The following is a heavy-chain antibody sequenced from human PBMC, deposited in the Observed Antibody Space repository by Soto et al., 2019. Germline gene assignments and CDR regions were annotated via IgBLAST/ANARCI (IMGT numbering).Heavy chain of an antibody. CDR2: IIPILGIA. V-gene: IGHV1-69*02. D-gene: IGHD3-22*01. CDR1: GGTFSSY. J-gene: IGHJ4*02. CDR3: ARLLYYDSSGYPVDY. Sequence: QVQLVQSGAEVKKPGSSVKVSCKASGGTFSSYISWVRQAPGQGLEWMGRIIPILGIANYAQKFQGRVTITADKSTSTAYMALSSLRSEDTAVYYCARLLYYDSSGYPVDYWGQGTLVTVSS.